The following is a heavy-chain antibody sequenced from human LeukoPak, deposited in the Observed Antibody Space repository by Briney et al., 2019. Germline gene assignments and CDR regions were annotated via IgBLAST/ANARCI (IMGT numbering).Heavy chain of an antibody. D-gene: IGHD5-18*01. J-gene: IGHJ6*03. Sequence: PGGTLRLSCAASGFTFSSYGMSWVRQAPGKGLEWVSAISGSGGSTYYADSVKGRFTISRDNSKNTLYLQMNSLRAEDTAVYYCAKVIKSWVDTAMVPYMDVWGKGTTVTVSS. CDR1: GFTFSSYG. CDR2: ISGSGGST. V-gene: IGHV3-23*01. CDR3: AKVIKSWVDTAMVPYMDV.